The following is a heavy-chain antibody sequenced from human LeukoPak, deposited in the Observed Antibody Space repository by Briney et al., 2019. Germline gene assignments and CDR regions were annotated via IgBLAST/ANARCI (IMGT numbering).Heavy chain of an antibody. CDR3: ARRSGIAVAGAFDY. Sequence: GGSLRLSCAASGFTLSYYGMHWVRQAPGKGLEWVAVISYDGSIKYYADSVKGRFTISRDNSKNTLYLQMNSLRAEDTAVYYCARRSGIAVAGAFDYWGQGTLVTVSS. D-gene: IGHD6-19*01. CDR1: GFTLSYYG. J-gene: IGHJ4*02. V-gene: IGHV3-30*03. CDR2: ISYDGSIK.